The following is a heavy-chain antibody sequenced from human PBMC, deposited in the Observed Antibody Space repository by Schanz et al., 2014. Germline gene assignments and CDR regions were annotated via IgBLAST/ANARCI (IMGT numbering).Heavy chain of an antibody. CDR1: GFSFSTYA. J-gene: IGHJ4*02. V-gene: IGHV3-30*04. D-gene: IGHD3-22*01. CDR3: AKSYDTSGYSGFDY. Sequence: QVQLVESGGGVVQPGRSLRLSCAASGFSFSTYAMHLVRQAPGKGLRCVAVISGNGGEKYYADSVKGRFTISRDNSKNTLYLQMNSLRTEDTAVYFCAKSYDTSGYSGFDYWGQGTLVTVSS. CDR2: ISGNGGEK.